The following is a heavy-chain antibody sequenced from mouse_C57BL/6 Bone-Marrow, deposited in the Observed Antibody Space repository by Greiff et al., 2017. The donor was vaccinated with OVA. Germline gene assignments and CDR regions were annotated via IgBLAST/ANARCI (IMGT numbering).Heavy chain of an antibody. CDR2: ISSGGDYI. CDR1: GFTFSSYA. J-gene: IGHJ1*03. D-gene: IGHD1-1*01. V-gene: IGHV5-9-1*02. CDR3: TRGITTERYFDV. Sequence: EVHLVESGEGLVKPGGSLKLSCAASGFTFSSYAMSWVRQTPEKRLEWVAYISSGGDYIYYADTVKGRFTISRDNARNTLYLQMSSLKSEDTAMYYCTRGITTERYFDVWGTGTTVTVSS.